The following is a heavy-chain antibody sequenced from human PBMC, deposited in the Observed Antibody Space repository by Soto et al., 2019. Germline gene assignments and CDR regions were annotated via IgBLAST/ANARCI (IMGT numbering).Heavy chain of an antibody. CDR3: ARGTLAVADY. V-gene: IGHV4-59*01. CDR2: IYYSGST. Sequence: QVQLQESGPGLVKPSETLSLTCTVSGGSISSYYWSWIRQPPGKGLEWIGYIYYSGSTNYNPSLKSRVTRSVDTSKNQFSLKLSSVTAADTAVYYCARGTLAVADYWGQGTLVTVSS. CDR1: GGSISSYY. J-gene: IGHJ4*02. D-gene: IGHD6-19*01.